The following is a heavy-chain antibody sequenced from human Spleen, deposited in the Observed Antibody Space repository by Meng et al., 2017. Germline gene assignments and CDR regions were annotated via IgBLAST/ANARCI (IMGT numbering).Heavy chain of an antibody. Sequence: ASVKVSCKASRYTFTGYYIHWVRQAPGQGLEWMGRINPNSGGANYAQKFQGRITMTRDTSISTVYMELSRLRSDDTAVFYCARVALVADTDVDYVQHWGQGTLVTVSS. CDR1: RYTFTGYY. CDR3: ARVALVADTDVDYVQH. CDR2: INPNSGGA. J-gene: IGHJ1*01. D-gene: IGHD2-15*01. V-gene: IGHV1-2*06.